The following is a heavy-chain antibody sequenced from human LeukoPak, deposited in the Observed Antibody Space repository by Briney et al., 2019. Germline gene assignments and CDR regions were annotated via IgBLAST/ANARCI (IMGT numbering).Heavy chain of an antibody. CDR1: GGTFSSYA. Sequence: SVKVSCKASGGTFSSYAISWVRQAPGQGLEWMGRITPILGIANYAQKFQGRVTITADKSTSTAYMELSSLRSEDTAVYYCARERQYYFDYRGQGTLVTVSS. V-gene: IGHV1-69*04. J-gene: IGHJ4*02. CDR2: ITPILGIA. CDR3: ARERQYYFDY.